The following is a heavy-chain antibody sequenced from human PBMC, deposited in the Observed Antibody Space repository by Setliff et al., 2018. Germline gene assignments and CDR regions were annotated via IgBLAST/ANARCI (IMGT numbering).Heavy chain of an antibody. V-gene: IGHV3-74*01. CDR3: ATLSKDLNY. D-gene: IGHD3-3*01. J-gene: IGHJ4*02. CDR2: INSDGSDK. Sequence: SSETLSLSCAASGFTFTTYWMYWVRQSPGKGLAWVSRINSDGSDKYYADSVKGRFTISRDNSRNTLYLQMNSLTAEDTAMYYCATLSKDLNYWGQGTLVTVSS. CDR1: GFTFTTYW.